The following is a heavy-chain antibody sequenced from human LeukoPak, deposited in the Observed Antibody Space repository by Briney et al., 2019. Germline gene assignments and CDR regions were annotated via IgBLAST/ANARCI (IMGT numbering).Heavy chain of an antibody. CDR2: ISGSGGST. D-gene: IGHD5-24*01. J-gene: IGHJ3*02. Sequence: GGSLRLSCAASGFTYSSYAMSWVRQAPGKGLDWVSTISGSGGSTYYADSVKGRFTISRDNSKNTVYLQMNSLRAEDTAVYYCAKSREEIRGLDAFDIWGQGTMVTVSS. CDR1: GFTYSSYA. V-gene: IGHV3-23*01. CDR3: AKSREEIRGLDAFDI.